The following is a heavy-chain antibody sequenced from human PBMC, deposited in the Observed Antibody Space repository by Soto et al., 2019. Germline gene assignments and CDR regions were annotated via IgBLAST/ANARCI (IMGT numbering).Heavy chain of an antibody. CDR3: ARGQLVWYGDLTPYHRDMDV. CDR2: ISHDGGT. J-gene: IGHJ6*02. CDR1: GGSFDDFY. Sequence: SETLSLTCAFYGGSFDDFYWSWVRQSPGKGLEWVGEISHDGGTNYSPSLASRVSISVDTSKNQFSLHLRSVTAADTGLYYCARGQLVWYGDLTPYHRDMDVWGQGTTVPSP. D-gene: IGHD3-10*01. V-gene: IGHV4-34*01.